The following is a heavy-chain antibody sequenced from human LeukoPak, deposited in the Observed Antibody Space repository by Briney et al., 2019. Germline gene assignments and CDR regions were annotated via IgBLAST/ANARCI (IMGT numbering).Heavy chain of an antibody. Sequence: GGSLRLSCAASGFTFSSYSMNWVRQAPGKGLEWVSSISSSSSYIYYADSVKGRFTISRDNAKNSLYLQTNSLRAEDTAVYYCASAVAAAPTDAFDIWGQGTMVTVSS. J-gene: IGHJ3*02. CDR3: ASAVAAAPTDAFDI. CDR1: GFTFSSYS. D-gene: IGHD6-13*01. CDR2: ISSSSSYI. V-gene: IGHV3-21*01.